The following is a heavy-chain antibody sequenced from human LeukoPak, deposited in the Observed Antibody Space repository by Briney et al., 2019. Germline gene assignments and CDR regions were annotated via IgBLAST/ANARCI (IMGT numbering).Heavy chain of an antibody. CDR1: GGTFSSYA. CDR2: MNPNSGNT. D-gene: IGHD6-13*01. V-gene: IGHV1-8*02. CDR3: ARGPPGIAAAETNFDY. J-gene: IGHJ4*02. Sequence: ASVKVSCKASGGTFSSYAISWVRQAPGQGLEWMGWMNPNSGNTGYAQKFQGRVTMTRNTSISTAYMELSSLRSEDTAVYYCARGPPGIAAAETNFDYWGQGTLVTVSS.